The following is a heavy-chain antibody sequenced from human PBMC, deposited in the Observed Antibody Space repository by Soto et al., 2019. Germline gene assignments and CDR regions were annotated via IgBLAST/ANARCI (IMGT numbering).Heavy chain of an antibody. D-gene: IGHD2-21*02. Sequence: GGSLRLSCAASGFTFSSYAMHWVRQAPGKGLEWVAVISYDGSNKYYADSVKGRFTISRDNSKNTLYLQMNSLRAEDTAVYYCARLIGDIVVVTAAAAFDIWGQGTMVTVSS. J-gene: IGHJ3*02. V-gene: IGHV3-30-3*01. CDR3: ARLIGDIVVVTAAAAFDI. CDR1: GFTFSSYA. CDR2: ISYDGSNK.